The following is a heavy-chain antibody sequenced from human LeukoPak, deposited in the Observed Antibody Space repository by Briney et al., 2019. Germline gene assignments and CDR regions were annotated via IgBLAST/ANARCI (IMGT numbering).Heavy chain of an antibody. CDR1: GFTFSSYA. D-gene: IGHD3-9*01. CDR2: VSGSGSTT. Sequence: SGGSLRLSCAASGFTFSSYAMTWVRQAPGKGLEWVSAVSGSGSTTYYADSVKGRFTISRDNSKNTLYLQMNSLRAEDTAVYYCARALGPDILTGYYTGVSYYFDYWGQGTLVTVSS. V-gene: IGHV3-23*01. J-gene: IGHJ4*02. CDR3: ARALGPDILTGYYTGVSYYFDY.